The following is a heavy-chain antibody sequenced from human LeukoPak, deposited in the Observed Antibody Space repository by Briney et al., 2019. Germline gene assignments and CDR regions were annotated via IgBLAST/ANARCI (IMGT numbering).Heavy chain of an antibody. D-gene: IGHD2-15*01. V-gene: IGHV3-30-3*01. J-gene: IGHJ6*02. CDR3: ARDPQDIVVVVAAKGGYYYGMDV. CDR1: GFTFSSYA. Sequence: ERSLRLSCAASGFTFSSYAMHWVRQAPGKGLEWVAVISYDGSNKYYADSVKGRFTISRDNSKNTLYLQMNSLRAEDTAVYYCARDPQDIVVVVAAKGGYYYGMDVWGQGTTVTVSS. CDR2: ISYDGSNK.